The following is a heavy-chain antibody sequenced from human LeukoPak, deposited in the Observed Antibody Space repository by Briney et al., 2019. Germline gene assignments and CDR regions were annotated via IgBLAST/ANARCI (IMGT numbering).Heavy chain of an antibody. V-gene: IGHV3-7*04. CDR3: ARGQYQLL. D-gene: IGHD2-2*01. CDR1: RFIFSSYW. Sequence: GGSLRLSCASSRFIFSSYWMSWVRQAPGKGLEWVAKVNPDGNENYYVDSVRGRFTISKDNPKNSVYLQMDSLKAEDTAVYYCARGQYQLLWGKGALIIVSS. CDR2: VNPDGNEN. J-gene: IGHJ4*02.